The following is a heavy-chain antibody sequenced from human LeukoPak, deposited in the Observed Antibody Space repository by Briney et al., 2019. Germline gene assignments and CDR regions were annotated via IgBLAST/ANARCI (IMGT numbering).Heavy chain of an antibody. CDR2: INSDGSAT. D-gene: IGHD3-22*01. CDR3: VRSSSGDFDY. J-gene: IGHJ4*02. CDR1: GFTFSSYA. Sequence: PGGSLRLSCAASGFTFSSYAMSWVRQAPGKGLVWVSRINSDGSATTYADSVKGRFTISRDNAKNTLYLQMNSLRAEDTAVYYCVRSSSGDFDYWGQGTLVTVSS. V-gene: IGHV3-74*01.